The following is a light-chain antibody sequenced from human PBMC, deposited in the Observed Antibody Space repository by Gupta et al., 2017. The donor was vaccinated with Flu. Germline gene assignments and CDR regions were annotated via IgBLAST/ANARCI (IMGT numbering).Light chain of an antibody. V-gene: IGLV1-44*01. CDR2: DNN. J-gene: IGLJ1*01. CDR3: AAWDDSLDGLYV. CDR1: SSNIGSNT. Sequence: VTISCSGSSSNIGSNTVDCHHHHPATAPKLLIFDNNQRPSWVPDRFSCSKSGTSAALAISGLQSEDEADYYCAAWDDSLDGLYVFGTGTKVTGL.